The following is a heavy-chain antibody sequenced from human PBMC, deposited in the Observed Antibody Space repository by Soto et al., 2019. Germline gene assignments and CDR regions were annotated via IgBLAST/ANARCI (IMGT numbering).Heavy chain of an antibody. J-gene: IGHJ5*02. V-gene: IGHV4-39*01. CDR3: ARHSIGRQIAAAGIRTVWFDP. CDR2: IYYSGST. D-gene: IGHD6-13*01. Sequence: QLQLQESGPGLVKPSETLSLTCTVSGGSISSSSYYWGWIRQPPGKGLEWIGSIYYSGSTYYNPSLKSRVTISVDTSKNPFSLKLSSVTAADTAVYYCARHSIGRQIAAAGIRTVWFDPWGQGTLVTVSS. CDR1: GGSISSSSYY.